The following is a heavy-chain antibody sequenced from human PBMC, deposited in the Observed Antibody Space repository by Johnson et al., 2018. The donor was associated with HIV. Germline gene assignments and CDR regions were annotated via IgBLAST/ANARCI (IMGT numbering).Heavy chain of an antibody. J-gene: IGHJ3*02. Sequence: EQLVESGGGVVQPGGSLRLSCAASGFTFSSYSMHWVRQAPGKGLEWVANIKQDGSEKYYVDSLKGRFTISRDNAKNSLYLQMNSLRAEDTAVYYCATFGGGSFHAFDIWGQGTMVTVSS. CDR2: IKQDGSEK. D-gene: IGHD1-26*01. CDR3: ATFGGGSFHAFDI. CDR1: GFTFSSYS. V-gene: IGHV3-7*03.